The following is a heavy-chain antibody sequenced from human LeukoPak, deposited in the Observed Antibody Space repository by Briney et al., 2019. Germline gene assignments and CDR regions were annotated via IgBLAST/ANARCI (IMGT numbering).Heavy chain of an antibody. V-gene: IGHV5-51*01. CDR2: IYPGDSDT. CDR1: GYSFTSYW. CDR3: ARSKRFGELFGDRFDP. Sequence: GESLKISCKGSGYSFTSYWIGWVRQMPGKGLEWMGIIYPGDSDTRYSPSFQGQVTISADKSISTAYLQWSSLKASDTAMYYCARSKRFGELFGDRFDPWGQGTLVTVSS. D-gene: IGHD3-10*01. J-gene: IGHJ5*02.